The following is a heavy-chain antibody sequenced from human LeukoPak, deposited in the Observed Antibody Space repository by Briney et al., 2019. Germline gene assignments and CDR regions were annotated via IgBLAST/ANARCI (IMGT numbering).Heavy chain of an antibody. V-gene: IGHV4-38-2*01. D-gene: IGHD3-10*01. CDR3: ARSYYYNSGSPFDP. Sequence: SETLSLTCVVSGYSITSGYYWGWVRQPPGRGLEWIGSIFRSGSTYYNPSLKSRVTISLDTSKNQFSLKLNSVTAADTAVYYCARSYYYNSGSPFDPRGQGTLVTVSS. CDR1: GYSITSGYY. CDR2: IFRSGST. J-gene: IGHJ5*02.